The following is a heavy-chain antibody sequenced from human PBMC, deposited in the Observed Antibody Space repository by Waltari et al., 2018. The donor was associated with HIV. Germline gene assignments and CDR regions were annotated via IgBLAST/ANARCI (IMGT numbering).Heavy chain of an antibody. CDR3: ARFHYYGSGSYYYYFDY. V-gene: IGHV4-39*01. CDR2: IYYSGST. Sequence: HLQLQESGPALVKPSETMSLTCTVSGGYISSSSYYWGWLRQPPGKGLEWIGNIYYSGSTYYNPSLKSRVTISVDTSKNQFSLKLSSVTAADTAVYYCARFHYYGSGSYYYYFDYWGQGTLVTVSS. D-gene: IGHD3-10*01. J-gene: IGHJ4*02. CDR1: GGYISSSSYY.